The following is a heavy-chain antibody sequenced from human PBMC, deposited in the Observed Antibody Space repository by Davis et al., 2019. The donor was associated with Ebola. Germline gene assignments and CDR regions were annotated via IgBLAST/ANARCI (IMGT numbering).Heavy chain of an antibody. D-gene: IGHD2-2*01. CDR1: GFSFSTYG. Sequence: PGGSLRLSCVASGFSFSTYGMHWVRQAPGKGLEWVAVIWYDGSNKYYADSVKGRFTISRDNSKNMLYLQMNSLRVEDTALYYCVQGTTSCHVWGQGTLVTVSS. J-gene: IGHJ4*02. CDR3: VQGTTSCHV. V-gene: IGHV3-33*03. CDR2: IWYDGSNK.